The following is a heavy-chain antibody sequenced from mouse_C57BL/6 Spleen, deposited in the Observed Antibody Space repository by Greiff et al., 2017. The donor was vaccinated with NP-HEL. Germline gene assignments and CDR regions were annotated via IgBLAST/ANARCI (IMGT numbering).Heavy chain of an antibody. V-gene: IGHV3-6*01. J-gene: IGHJ1*03. CDR3: ASGNSYWYFDV. D-gene: IGHD2-1*01. Sequence: EVQLVESGPGLVKPSQSLSLTCSVTGYSITSGYYWNWIRQFPGNKLEWMGYISYDGSNNYNPSLKNRISITRDTSKNQFFLKLNSVTTEDTATYYCASGNSYWYFDVWGTGTTVTVSS. CDR1: GYSITSGYY. CDR2: ISYDGSN.